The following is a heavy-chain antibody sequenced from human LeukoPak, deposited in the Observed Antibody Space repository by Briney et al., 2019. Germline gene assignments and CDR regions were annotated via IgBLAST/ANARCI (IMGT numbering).Heavy chain of an antibody. J-gene: IGHJ4*02. CDR1: GVSLNSSNYY. D-gene: IGHD3-22*01. Sequence: SETLSLTCSVSGVSLNSSNYYWGWIRQPPGKGLEWIGSLYSSEKAFYNPSLKSRVTLSVDTTKNQFSLKLSSVTAADTAVYYCARALGDSSGYPYFDYWGQGTLVTVSS. CDR3: ARALGDSSGYPYFDY. CDR2: LYSSEKA. V-gene: IGHV4-39*07.